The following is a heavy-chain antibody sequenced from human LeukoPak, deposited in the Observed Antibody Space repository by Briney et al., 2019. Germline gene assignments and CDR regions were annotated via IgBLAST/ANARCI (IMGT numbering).Heavy chain of an antibody. V-gene: IGHV4-61*02. CDR3: ARDSPGWFDY. J-gene: IGHJ4*02. Sequence: PSETLSLTCSISGGSISSGSYYYSWIRQPAGKGLEWIGRIYTSGDTDYNPSLKSRVTISVDTFKNQFSLKVSSVTAADTAVYYCARDSPGWFDYWGQGTLVTVSS. CDR1: GGSISSGSYY. CDR2: IYTSGDT. D-gene: IGHD3-9*01.